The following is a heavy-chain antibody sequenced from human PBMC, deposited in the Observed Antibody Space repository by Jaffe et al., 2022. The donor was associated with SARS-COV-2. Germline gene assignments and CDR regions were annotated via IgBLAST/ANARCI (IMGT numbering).Heavy chain of an antibody. J-gene: IGHJ3*02. V-gene: IGHV3-21*01. Sequence: EVQLVESGGGLVKPGGSLRLSCAASGFTFSSYSMNWVRQAPGKGLEWVSSISSSSSYIYYADSVKGRFTISRDNAKNSLYLQMNSLRAEDTAVYYCARGLGTTGTTWGAFDIWGQGTMVTVSS. CDR1: GFTFSSYS. D-gene: IGHD1-1*01. CDR2: ISSSSSYI. CDR3: ARGLGTTGTTWGAFDI.